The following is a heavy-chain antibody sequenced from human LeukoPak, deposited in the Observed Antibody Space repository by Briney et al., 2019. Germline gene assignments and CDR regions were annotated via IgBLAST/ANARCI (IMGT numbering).Heavy chain of an antibody. Sequence: GGSLRLSCAASGFTFSSYWMSWVRQAPGKGLEWVSSISGSSSYIYYADSVKGRFTISRDNAKNSLYLQVNSLRAEHTAVYFCARGISNVAGRENFDNWGQGTLVTVSS. D-gene: IGHD6-19*01. CDR2: ISGSSSYI. CDR1: GFTFSSYW. J-gene: IGHJ4*02. CDR3: ARGISNVAGRENFDN. V-gene: IGHV3-21*01.